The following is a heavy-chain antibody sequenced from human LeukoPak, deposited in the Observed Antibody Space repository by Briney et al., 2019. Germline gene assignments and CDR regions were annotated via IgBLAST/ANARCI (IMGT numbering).Heavy chain of an antibody. J-gene: IGHJ6*02. D-gene: IGHD2-2*01. CDR2: INPNSGGT. Sequence: ASVKVSCKASGYTFTGYYMHWVRQAPGQGLEWMGWINPNSGGTNYAQKFQGRVTMTRDTSISTAYMELSRLRSDDTAVYYCARDGRWDCSSTSCLDCYYYGMGVWGQGTTVTVSS. CDR1: GYTFTGYY. V-gene: IGHV1-2*02. CDR3: ARDGRWDCSSTSCLDCYYYGMGV.